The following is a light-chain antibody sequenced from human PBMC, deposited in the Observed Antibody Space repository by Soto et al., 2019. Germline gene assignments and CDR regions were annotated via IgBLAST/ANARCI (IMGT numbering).Light chain of an antibody. V-gene: IGLV9-49*01. CDR3: GADHGSGSNFVYV. J-gene: IGLJ1*01. Sequence: QLVLTQPPSASASLGASVTLTCTLSSGSSNYKVDWYQQRPGKGPRFVMRVGTGGIVGSKGDGIPDRFSVLGSGLNRYLTIKNIQEEDESDYHCGADHGSGSNFVYVFGTGTKLTVL. CDR2: VGTGGIVG. CDR1: SGSSNYK.